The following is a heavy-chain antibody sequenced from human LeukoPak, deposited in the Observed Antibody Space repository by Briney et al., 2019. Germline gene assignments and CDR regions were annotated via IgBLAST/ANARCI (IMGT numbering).Heavy chain of an antibody. CDR2: ISPNSGGT. V-gene: IGHV1-2*02. J-gene: IGHJ4*02. CDR1: GYSFTGYY. D-gene: IGHD6-13*01. CDR3: AREPYSSSPVQIDY. Sequence: ASVKVSCKASGYSFTGYYLHWVRQAPGQGLEWMGWISPNSGGTDYAQKLQGRVTMTTDTSTSTAYMELRSLRSDDTAVYYCAREPYSSSPVQIDYWGQGTLVTVSS.